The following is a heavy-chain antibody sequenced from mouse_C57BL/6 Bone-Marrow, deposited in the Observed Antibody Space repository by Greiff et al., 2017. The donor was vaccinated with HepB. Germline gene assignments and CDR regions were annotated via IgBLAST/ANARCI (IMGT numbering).Heavy chain of an antibody. V-gene: IGHV1-55*01. J-gene: IGHJ2*01. Sequence: QVHVKQPGAELVKPGASVKMSCKASGYTFTSYWITWVKQRPGQGLEWIGDIYPGSGSTNYNEKFKSKATLTVDTSSSTAYMQRSSLTSEDSAVYYCAALYGSSSDYWGQGTTLTVSS. CDR2: IYPGSGST. CDR1: GYTFTSYW. D-gene: IGHD1-1*01. CDR3: AALYGSSSDY.